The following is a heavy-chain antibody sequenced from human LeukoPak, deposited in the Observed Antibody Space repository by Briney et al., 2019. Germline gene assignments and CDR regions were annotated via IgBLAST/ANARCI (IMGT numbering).Heavy chain of an antibody. CDR2: ISSSSTNI. Sequence: GGSLRLSCAASTFTFSDYSMNWVRQAPGKGLEWVSSISSSSTNIYYADSVRGRFTISRDNAKKSLYLQRNSLRAEDTAVYYCATSYGSGSYYDHYNYGMDVWGQGTTVTVSS. J-gene: IGHJ6*02. V-gene: IGHV3-21*01. D-gene: IGHD3-10*01. CDR1: TFTFSDYS. CDR3: ATSYGSGSYYDHYNYGMDV.